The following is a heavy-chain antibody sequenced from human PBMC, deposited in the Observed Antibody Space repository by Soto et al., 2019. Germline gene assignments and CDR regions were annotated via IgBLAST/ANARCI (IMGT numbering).Heavy chain of an antibody. V-gene: IGHV4-38-2*01. CDR3: ARSGNDYGSYIDY. Sequence: SETLSLTCDVSGYSISSGYYWAWVRQPPGKGMEWIGSINHRGNSYYNLSLKSRVTISVDTSKNQGSLKVSSVTAADTAVYYCARSGNDYGSYIDYWGQGTLVTVSS. J-gene: IGHJ4*02. D-gene: IGHD4-17*01. CDR1: GYSISSGYY. CDR2: INHRGNS.